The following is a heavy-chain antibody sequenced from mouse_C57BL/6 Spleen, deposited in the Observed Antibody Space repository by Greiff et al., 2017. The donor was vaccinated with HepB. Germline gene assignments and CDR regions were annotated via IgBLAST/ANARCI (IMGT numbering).Heavy chain of an antibody. V-gene: IGHV1-22*01. CDR3: VRGVYYYGTYYAMDY. J-gene: IGHJ4*01. Sequence: EVQLQQSGPELVKPGASVKMSCKASGYTFTDYNMHWVKQSHGKSLEWIGYINPNNGGTSYNQKFKGKATLTVNKSSSTAYMELRSLTSEDSAVYYCVRGVYYYGTYYAMDYWGQGTSVTVSS. CDR2: INPNNGGT. D-gene: IGHD1-1*01. CDR1: GYTFTDYN.